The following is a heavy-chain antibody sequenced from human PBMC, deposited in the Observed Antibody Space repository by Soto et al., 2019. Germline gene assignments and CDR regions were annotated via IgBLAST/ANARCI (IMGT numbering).Heavy chain of an antibody. D-gene: IGHD1-20*01. CDR3: VRGRVTGSHNWFDP. CDR1: GYTFTNYD. Sequence: QVQLVQSGTEVKKPGASVKVSCKASGYTFTNYDINWVRQATGQGLEWMGWMNPNSGNTGYAQKFQGRVTMTRNTSISTAYMEPSSLRSEDTAVYYCVRGRVTGSHNWFDPWGQGTLVTVSS. J-gene: IGHJ5*02. CDR2: MNPNSGNT. V-gene: IGHV1-8*01.